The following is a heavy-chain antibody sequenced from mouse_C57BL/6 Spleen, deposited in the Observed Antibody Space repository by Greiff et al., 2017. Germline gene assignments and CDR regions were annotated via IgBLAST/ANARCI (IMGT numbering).Heavy chain of an antibody. D-gene: IGHD2-10*02. CDR3: ARSLYGNYTYYYAMDY. CDR2: ISSGGSYT. V-gene: IGHV5-6*01. CDR1: GFTFSSYG. Sequence: EVMLVESGGDLVKPGGSLKLSCAASGFTFSSYGMSWVRQTPDKRLEWVATISSGGSYTYYPDSVKGRFTISRDNAKNTLYLQMSSLKSEDTAMYYCARSLYGNYTYYYAMDYWGQGTSVTVSS. J-gene: IGHJ4*01.